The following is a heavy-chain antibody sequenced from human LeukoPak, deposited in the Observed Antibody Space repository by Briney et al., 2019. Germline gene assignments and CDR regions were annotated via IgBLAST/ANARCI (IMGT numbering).Heavy chain of an antibody. D-gene: IGHD3-22*01. CDR3: MRDKVYYYDSSGYSYYWYFDL. Sequence: ETLSLTCTVSGSSISSRTYYWGWIRQPPGKGLEWVSVIYSGGTTYYADSVKGRFTISRDNSKNTLYLQMNSLRAEDTAVYYCMRDKVYYYDSSGYSYYWYFDLWGRGTLVTVSS. V-gene: IGHV3-66*01. CDR1: GSSISSRTYY. J-gene: IGHJ2*01. CDR2: IYSGGTT.